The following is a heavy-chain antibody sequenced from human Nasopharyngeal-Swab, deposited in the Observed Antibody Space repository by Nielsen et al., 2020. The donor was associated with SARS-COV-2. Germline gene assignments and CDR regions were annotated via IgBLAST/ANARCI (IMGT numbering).Heavy chain of an antibody. J-gene: IGHJ3*02. CDR3: AREAPIGYCSSTSCYTGNAFDI. CDR2: IYSCGST. Sequence: GESLKISCAASGFTVSSNYMSWVRQAPGKGLEWVSVIYSCGSTYYADSVKGRFTISRDNSKNTLYLQMNSLRAEDTAVYYCAREAPIGYCSSTSCYTGNAFDIWGQGTMVTVSS. V-gene: IGHV3-66*03. D-gene: IGHD2-2*02. CDR1: GFTVSSNY.